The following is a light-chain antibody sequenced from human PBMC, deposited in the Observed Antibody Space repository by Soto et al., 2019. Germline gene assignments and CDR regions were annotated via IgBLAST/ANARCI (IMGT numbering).Light chain of an antibody. CDR3: SSYTPSSTVI. J-gene: IGLJ2*01. CDR1: SSDVGAYNY. V-gene: IGLV2-14*01. Sequence: SVLTQPASVSGSPGQSITISCTGTSSDVGAYNYVAWYQQHPGQAPKLMIYDVSNRPSGVSNRFSGSKSGNTASLTISGLQAEDEADYYCSSYTPSSTVIFGGGTKLTVL. CDR2: DVS.